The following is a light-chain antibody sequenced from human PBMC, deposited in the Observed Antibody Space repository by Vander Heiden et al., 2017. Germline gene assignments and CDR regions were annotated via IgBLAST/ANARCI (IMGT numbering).Light chain of an antibody. CDR2: KAS. V-gene: IGKV1-5*03. Sequence: DIQLTQSPSTLSASVGDRVTITCRASQSISSWLAWYQQRPGKAPKLLIYKASSLESGVPSRFSGSGSGTEFTLTISSLQPDDFATYYCQQCRSSPYTCGQGTKLEIK. J-gene: IGKJ2*01. CDR3: QQCRSSPYT. CDR1: QSISSW.